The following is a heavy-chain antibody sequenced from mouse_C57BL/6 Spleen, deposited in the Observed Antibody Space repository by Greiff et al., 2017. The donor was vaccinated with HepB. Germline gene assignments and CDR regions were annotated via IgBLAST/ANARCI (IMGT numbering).Heavy chain of an antibody. Sequence: QVQLQQSGPELVKPGASVKISCKASGYAFSSSWMNWVKQRPGKGLEWIGRIYPGDGDTNYNGKFKGKATLTADKSSSTAYMQLSSLTSGDSAVYVCARSHYYGSSYGYFDVWGTGTTVTVSS. D-gene: IGHD1-1*01. CDR3: ARSHYYGSSYGYFDV. J-gene: IGHJ1*03. V-gene: IGHV1-82*01. CDR2: IYPGDGDT. CDR1: GYAFSSSW.